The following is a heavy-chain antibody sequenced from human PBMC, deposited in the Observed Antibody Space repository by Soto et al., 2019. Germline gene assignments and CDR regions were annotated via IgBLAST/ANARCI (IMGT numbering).Heavy chain of an antibody. CDR1: GGSISSYY. D-gene: IGHD4-4*01. J-gene: IGHJ6*02. V-gene: IGHV4-59*01. CDR2: IYYSGST. Sequence: QVQLQESGPGLVKPSETLSLTCTVSGGSISSYYWSWIRQPPGKGLEWIGYIYYSGSTNYNPSLKSRVTISVDTSKNQFSLKLSSLTAADTAVYYCARWVDYSNYGYYYYGMDVWGQWTTVTVSS. CDR3: ARWVDYSNYGYYYYGMDV.